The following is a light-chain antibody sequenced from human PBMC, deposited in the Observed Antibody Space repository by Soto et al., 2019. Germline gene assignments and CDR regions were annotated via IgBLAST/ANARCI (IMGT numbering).Light chain of an antibody. CDR3: SSYTSSSTLI. Sequence: QSALTQPASVSGSPGQSITISCTGTSSDVGGYNYVSWYQQYPGKVPKLMIYEVSNRPSGVSNRFSGSRSDSTASLTISGLQAEDEADYYCSSYTSSSTLIFGGGTKVTVL. CDR1: SSDVGGYNY. V-gene: IGLV2-14*01. CDR2: EVS. J-gene: IGLJ2*01.